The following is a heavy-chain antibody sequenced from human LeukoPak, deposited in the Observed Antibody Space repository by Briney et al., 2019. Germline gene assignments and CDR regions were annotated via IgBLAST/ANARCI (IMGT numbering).Heavy chain of an antibody. J-gene: IGHJ4*02. Sequence: GGSLRLSCGASGFTFGTYWMHWVRQAPGKGLVWVSGINSDGGTTTYADSVKGRFTISRDSSKNTLYLQLNSLRAEDTAVYYCARSPGLVGANYFDYWGQGTLVTVSS. CDR2: INSDGGTT. V-gene: IGHV3-74*01. CDR3: ARSPGLVGANYFDY. D-gene: IGHD1-26*01. CDR1: GFTFGTYW.